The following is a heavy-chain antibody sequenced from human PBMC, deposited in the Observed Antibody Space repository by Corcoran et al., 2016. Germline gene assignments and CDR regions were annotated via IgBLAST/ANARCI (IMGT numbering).Heavy chain of an antibody. V-gene: IGHV1-69*06. CDR2: IIPIFGTA. CDR3: ARAPDNRTITIVRGVIIADYYYYYGMDV. Sequence: QVQLVQSGAEVKKPGSSVKVSCKASGGTFSSYAISWVRQAPGQGLEWMGGIIPIFGTANYAQKFQGRVTITADKSTSTAYMELSSLRSEDTAVYYCARAPDNRTITIVRGVIIADYYYYYGMDVWGQGTTVTVSS. J-gene: IGHJ6*02. CDR1: GGTFSSYA. D-gene: IGHD3-10*01.